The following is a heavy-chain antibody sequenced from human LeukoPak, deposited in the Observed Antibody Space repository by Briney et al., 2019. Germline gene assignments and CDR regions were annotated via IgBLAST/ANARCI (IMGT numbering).Heavy chain of an antibody. CDR2: IYHSGST. CDR1: GGSISSSNW. D-gene: IGHD6-19*01. Sequence: SETLSLTCAVSGGSISSSNWWSWVRQPPGKGLEWIREIYHSGSTNYNPSLKSRVTISVDKSKNQFSLKLSSVTAADTAVYYCARMYSSAYYGMDVWGKGTTVTVSS. CDR3: ARMYSSAYYGMDV. J-gene: IGHJ6*04. V-gene: IGHV4-4*02.